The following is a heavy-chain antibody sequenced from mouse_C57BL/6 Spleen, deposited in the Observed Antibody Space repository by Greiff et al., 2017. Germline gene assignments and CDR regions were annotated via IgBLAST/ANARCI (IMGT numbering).Heavy chain of an antibody. CDR3: ARSRYYYGSSHWYLDV. D-gene: IGHD1-1*01. CDR2: ISYSGST. Sequence: EVKLLESGPGLAKPSQTLSLTCSVTGYSITSDYWNWIRKFPGHKLEYMGYISYSGSTYYNPSLKSRISITRDTSKNQYYLQLKSVTTENTATYYCARSRYYYGSSHWYLDVWGTGTTVTVSS. V-gene: IGHV3-8*01. CDR1: GYSITSDY. J-gene: IGHJ1*03.